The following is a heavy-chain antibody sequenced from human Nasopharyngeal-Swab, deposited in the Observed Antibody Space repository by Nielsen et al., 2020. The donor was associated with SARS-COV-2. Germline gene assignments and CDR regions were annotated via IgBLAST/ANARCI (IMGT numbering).Heavy chain of an antibody. CDR3: AKDRGSSGYYYGMGV. Sequence: VRQAPGKGLEWVAVISYDGSNKYYADSVKGRFTISRDNSKNTLYLQMNSLRAKDTAVYYCAKDRGSSGYYYGMGVWGQGTTVTVSS. D-gene: IGHD6-13*01. CDR2: ISYDGSNK. V-gene: IGHV3-30*18. J-gene: IGHJ6*02.